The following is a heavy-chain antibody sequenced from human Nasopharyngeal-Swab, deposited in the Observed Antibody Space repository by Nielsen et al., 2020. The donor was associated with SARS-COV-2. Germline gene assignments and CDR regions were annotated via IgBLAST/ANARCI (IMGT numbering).Heavy chain of an antibody. V-gene: IGHV3-9*01. J-gene: IGHJ4*02. D-gene: IGHD6-13*01. CDR1: GFTFDDYA. Sequence: SLKISWAASGFTFDDYARYWVRQAPGKGLEWVSGISWNSVNIGYADSVKGRFTISRDNAKNSLYLQMNSLRAEDTALYYCAKGIAAAGSRSLDYWGQGTLVTVSS. CDR2: ISWNSVNI. CDR3: AKGIAAAGSRSLDY.